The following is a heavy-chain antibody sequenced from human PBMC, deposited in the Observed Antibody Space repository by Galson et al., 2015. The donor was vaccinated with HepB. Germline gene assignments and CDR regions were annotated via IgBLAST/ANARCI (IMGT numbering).Heavy chain of an antibody. CDR1: GFTFSSYW. Sequence: SLRLSCAASGFTFSSYWMSWVRQAPGKGLEWVANIKQDGSEKYYVDSVKGRFTISRDNAKNSLYLQMNSLRAEDTAVYYCAREENRGGDCPMVDYWGQGTLVTVSS. CDR3: AREENRGGDCPMVDY. J-gene: IGHJ4*02. V-gene: IGHV3-7*03. D-gene: IGHD2-21*02. CDR2: IKQDGSEK.